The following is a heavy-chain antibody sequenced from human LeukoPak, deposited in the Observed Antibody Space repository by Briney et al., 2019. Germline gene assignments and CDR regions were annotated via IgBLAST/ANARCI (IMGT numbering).Heavy chain of an antibody. CDR2: ISGSGGST. V-gene: IGHV3-23*01. CDR1: GFTFSSYA. CDR3: AKSSDYDILTGYYPGYYGMDV. D-gene: IGHD3-9*01. Sequence: GGCLRLSCAASGFTFSSYAMSWVRQAPGKGLEWVSAISGSGGSTYYADSVKGRFTISRDNSKNTLYLQMNSLRAEDTAVYYCAKSSDYDILTGYYPGYYGMDVWGQGTTVTVSS. J-gene: IGHJ6*02.